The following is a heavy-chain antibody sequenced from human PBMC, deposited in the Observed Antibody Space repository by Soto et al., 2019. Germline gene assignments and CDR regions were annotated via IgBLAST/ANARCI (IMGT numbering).Heavy chain of an antibody. CDR3: ARVWTTVTVHYYYYMDV. Sequence: GSLRLSCAASGFTFSSNYMSWVRQAPGKGLEWVSVIYSGGSTYYADSVKGRFTISRDNSKNTLYLQMNSLRAEDTAVYYCARVWTTVTVHYYYYMDVWGKGTTVTVSS. CDR1: GFTFSSNY. V-gene: IGHV3-66*01. D-gene: IGHD4-17*01. CDR2: IYSGGST. J-gene: IGHJ6*03.